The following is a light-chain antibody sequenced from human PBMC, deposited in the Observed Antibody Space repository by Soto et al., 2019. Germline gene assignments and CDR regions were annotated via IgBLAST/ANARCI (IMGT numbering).Light chain of an antibody. CDR3: QQRRSWPPSVT. CDR2: GAS. Sequence: EIVLTQSPGTLSLSPWERATLSCRASQSVSSSYLAWYQQKPGQAPRLLIYGASSRATGIPDRFSGSGFGTDFTLTISSLEPEDFAVYYCQQRRSWPPSVTFGQGTRLEIK. J-gene: IGKJ5*01. CDR1: QSVSSSY. V-gene: IGKV3D-20*02.